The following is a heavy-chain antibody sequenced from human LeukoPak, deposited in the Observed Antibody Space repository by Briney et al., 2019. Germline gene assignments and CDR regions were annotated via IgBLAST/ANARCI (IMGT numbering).Heavy chain of an antibody. V-gene: IGHV4-59*01. Sequence: NPSETLSLTCTVSGGSISNYYWSWIRQPPGKGLEWIGYIHYSGSTYYNPSLTSRVTISIDTSKNQLSLRLSSVTAADTAVYYCAREGSRDFWSGPVYYFDYWGQGTLVTVSS. D-gene: IGHD3-3*01. J-gene: IGHJ4*02. CDR3: AREGSRDFWSGPVYYFDY. CDR1: GGSISNYY. CDR2: IHYSGST.